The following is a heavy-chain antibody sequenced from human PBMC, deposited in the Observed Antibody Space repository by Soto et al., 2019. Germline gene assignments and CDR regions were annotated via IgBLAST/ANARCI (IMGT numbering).Heavy chain of an antibody. CDR2: ISGSGGTT. V-gene: IGHV3-23*01. CDR1: GFAFSSFA. CDR3: AKDMYYYGSGFYRNYYGMDV. D-gene: IGHD3-10*01. Sequence: GGSLRLSCAASGFAFSSFAMSWVRQAPGKGLEWVSSISGSGGTTYYPDSVKGRFTISRDNSKNTLYLQMNSLRAEDTAVYYCAKDMYYYGSGFYRNYYGMDVWGQGTTVTVSS. J-gene: IGHJ6*02.